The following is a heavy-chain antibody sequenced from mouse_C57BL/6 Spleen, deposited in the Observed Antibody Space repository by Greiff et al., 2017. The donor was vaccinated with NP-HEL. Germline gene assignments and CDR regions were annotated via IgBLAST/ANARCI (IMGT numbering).Heavy chain of an antibody. CDR3: ARWDDGLVYAMDY. V-gene: IGHV1-82*01. Sequence: QVQLQQSGPELVKPGASVKISCKASGYAFSSSWMNWVKQRPGKGLEWIGRIYPGDGDTNYNGKFKGKATLTADKSSSTAYMQLSSLTSEDSAVYFCARWDDGLVYAMDYWGQGTSVTVSS. J-gene: IGHJ4*01. CDR2: IYPGDGDT. D-gene: IGHD2-3*01. CDR1: GYAFSSSW.